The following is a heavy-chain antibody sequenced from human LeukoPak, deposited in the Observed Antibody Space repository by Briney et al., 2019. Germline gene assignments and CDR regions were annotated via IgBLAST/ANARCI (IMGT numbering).Heavy chain of an antibody. J-gene: IGHJ4*02. D-gene: IGHD1-20*01. CDR3: ARGRITNFDY. CDR1: GGTFSSYA. V-gene: IGHV1-69*05. Sequence: SVKVSCKASGGTFSSYAISWVRQAPGQGLEWMGGIIPIFGTANYAQKLQGRVTMTTDTSTSTAYMELRSLRSDDTAVYYCARGRITNFDYWGQGTLVTVSS. CDR2: IIPIFGTA.